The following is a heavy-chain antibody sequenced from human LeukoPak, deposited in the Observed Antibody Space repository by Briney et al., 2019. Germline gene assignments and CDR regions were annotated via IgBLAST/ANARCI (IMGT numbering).Heavy chain of an antibody. J-gene: IGHJ4*02. CDR2: ISGSGVTT. Sequence: PGGSLRLSCVASGFTFSSYAMSWVRQAPGKGLEWVSAISGSGVTTHYADSVKGRFTISRDNSKNTLYLQMNSLRAEDTAVYYCAKNYGSGSYGSDYWGQGTLVTVSS. D-gene: IGHD3-10*01. CDR3: AKNYGSGSYGSDY. CDR1: GFTFSSYA. V-gene: IGHV3-23*01.